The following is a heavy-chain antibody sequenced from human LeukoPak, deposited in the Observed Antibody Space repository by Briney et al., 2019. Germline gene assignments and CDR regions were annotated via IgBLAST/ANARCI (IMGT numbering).Heavy chain of an antibody. Sequence: SETLSLTCAVYGGSFSGYYWSWIRQPPGKGLEWIGEINHSGSTNYNPSLKSRVTISVDTSKNQFSLKLSSVTAADTAVYYCARGSPLRSHSSGWYVATFDYWGQGTLVTVSS. CDR3: ARGSPLRSHSSGWYVATFDY. D-gene: IGHD6-19*01. V-gene: IGHV4-34*01. CDR2: INHSGST. CDR1: GGSFSGYY. J-gene: IGHJ4*02.